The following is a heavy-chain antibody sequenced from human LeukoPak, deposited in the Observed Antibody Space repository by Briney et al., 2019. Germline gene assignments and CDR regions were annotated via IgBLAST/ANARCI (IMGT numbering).Heavy chain of an antibody. CDR2: ISSSSSYI. J-gene: IGHJ4*02. D-gene: IGHD6-13*01. CDR1: GFTFRSYS. Sequence: GGSLRLSCAASGFTFRSYSMNWVRQAPGKGLDWVSSISSSSSYIYYADSVKGRFTISRDNAKNSLYLQMNSLRAEDTAVYYCARDAGSSWYVFDYWGQGTLVTVSP. V-gene: IGHV3-21*01. CDR3: ARDAGSSWYVFDY.